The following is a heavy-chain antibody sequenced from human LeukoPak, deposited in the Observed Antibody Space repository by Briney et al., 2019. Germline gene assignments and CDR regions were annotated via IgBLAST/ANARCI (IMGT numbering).Heavy chain of an antibody. J-gene: IGHJ6*03. D-gene: IGHD2-2*01. CDR3: ATIVVPAANDYFYMDV. CDR1: GGSISSGSYY. CDR2: IYTSGST. Sequence: SRTLSLTCTVSGGSISSGSYYWTWIRQPAGKGLEWIGRIYTSGSTNYNPSLKSRVTISVDTSKNQFSLKLSSVTAADTAVYYCATIVVPAANDYFYMDVWGKGTTVTVSS. V-gene: IGHV4-61*02.